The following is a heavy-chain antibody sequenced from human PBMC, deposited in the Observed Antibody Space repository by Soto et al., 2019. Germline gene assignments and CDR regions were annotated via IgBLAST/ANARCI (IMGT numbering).Heavy chain of an antibody. CDR1: GYTFTSYA. CDR3: ASQFWSHYYYGMDV. Sequence: QVQLVQSGAEVKKPGASVKVSCKASGYTFTSYALHWVRQAPGQRLEWMGWINAGNGNTKYSQKFQGRVTITRDTSASTAYMELSSLRSEDTAVYYCASQFWSHYYYGMDVWGQGTTVTVSS. V-gene: IGHV1-3*01. CDR2: INAGNGNT. J-gene: IGHJ6*02. D-gene: IGHD3-3*01.